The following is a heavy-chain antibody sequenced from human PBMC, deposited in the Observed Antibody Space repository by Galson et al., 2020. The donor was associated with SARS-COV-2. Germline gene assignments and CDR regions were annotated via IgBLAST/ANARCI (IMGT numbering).Heavy chain of an antibody. CDR2: VYWNGDH. V-gene: IGHV2-5*01. D-gene: IGHD3-9*01. Sequence: SGPTLVKPTQTLTLTCSFSGFSLTTSQMGVGWIRLPPGKALEWLAVVYWNGDHRYNPSLRSRLAMSKDTSRNQVVLTVDNVDPVDTGTYYCAQREVYYDWVGHFDNWGQGTQVTVSS. CDR1: GFSLTTSQMG. CDR3: AQREVYYDWVGHFDN. J-gene: IGHJ4*02.